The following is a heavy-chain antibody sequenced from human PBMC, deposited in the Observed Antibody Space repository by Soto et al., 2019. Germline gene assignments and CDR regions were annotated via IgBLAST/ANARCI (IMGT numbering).Heavy chain of an antibody. D-gene: IGHD4-17*01. Sequence: GESLKIACKGSGYSFTNYCIGWVLQRPGKGLEWMGIIYPGDSDTRYSPSFQGQVTISADKSIGTAYLQWSSLKASDTAMYYCGRHPHGDYDVMDVWGQGTTVTVSS. CDR3: GRHPHGDYDVMDV. CDR1: GYSFTNYC. V-gene: IGHV5-51*01. CDR2: IYPGDSDT. J-gene: IGHJ6*02.